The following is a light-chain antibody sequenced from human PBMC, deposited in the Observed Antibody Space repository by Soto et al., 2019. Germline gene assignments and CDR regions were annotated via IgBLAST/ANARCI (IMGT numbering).Light chain of an antibody. Sequence: QSALTQPASVSGSPGQSVTISCTGTRSDIGNYKYVSWYQQHPGEAPKLVIYEVGNRPSGISNRISGSKSSYTASLTISELQAKHEDDYHCGSCSGTTNPHLIFGGWTKMTV. V-gene: IGLV2-14*01. CDR3: GSCSGTTNPHLI. CDR1: RSDIGNYKY. J-gene: IGLJ2*01. CDR2: EVG.